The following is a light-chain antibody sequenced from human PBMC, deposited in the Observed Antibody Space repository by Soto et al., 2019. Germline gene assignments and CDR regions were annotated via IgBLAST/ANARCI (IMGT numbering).Light chain of an antibody. CDR2: EVS. J-gene: IGLJ1*01. CDR1: SSDVGGYKY. Sequence: QSALTQPPSASGSPGQSVTISCTGTSSDVGGYKYVSWFQQHPGKAPKLMICEVSKPPSGVPDRFSGSRSGNTASLTVSGLQAEDEADYYCFSYAGSNNYVFGTGTKLTGL. V-gene: IGLV2-8*01. CDR3: FSYAGSNNYV.